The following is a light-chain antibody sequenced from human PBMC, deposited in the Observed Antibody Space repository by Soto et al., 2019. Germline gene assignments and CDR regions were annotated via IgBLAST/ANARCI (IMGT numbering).Light chain of an antibody. CDR2: SAF. CDR1: QNIGSF. V-gene: IGKV1-39*01. CDR3: QQGSTPPIP. J-gene: IGKJ5*01. Sequence: DIQMTQSPSSLSASIGDRVTITCRASQNIGSFLNWYQQKPGEAPRLLVYSAFRIQSGVPSRFNASGSGTVFTLSTSSLHPEVFSTYNCQQGSTPPIPSALGTRLDTK.